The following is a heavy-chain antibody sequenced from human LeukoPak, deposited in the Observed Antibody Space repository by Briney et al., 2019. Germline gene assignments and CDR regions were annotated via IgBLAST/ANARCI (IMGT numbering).Heavy chain of an antibody. CDR1: GASVGSAGYH. Sequence: PSETLSLTCTVSGASVGSAGYHWSWIRQPPGGGLEWIGYIYYVSNTNYNPSLKSRVTISVDTSKNQFSLKLSSVTAADTAVYYCARGRNSGFRNYYYGMDVWGQGTTVTVSS. CDR3: ARGRNSGFRNYYYGMDV. D-gene: IGHD6-19*01. J-gene: IGHJ6*02. CDR2: IYYVSNT. V-gene: IGHV4-61*08.